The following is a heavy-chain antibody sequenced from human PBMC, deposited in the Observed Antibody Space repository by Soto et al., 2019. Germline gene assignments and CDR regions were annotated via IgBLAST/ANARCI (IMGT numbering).Heavy chain of an antibody. CDR2: IWYDGSNK. CDR1: GFTFSSYG. J-gene: IGHJ6*02. CDR3: ARAFPGGEMATITQGYGMDV. D-gene: IGHD5-12*01. V-gene: IGHV3-33*01. Sequence: QVQLVESGGGVVQPVRSLRLSCAASGFTFSSYGMHWVRQAPGKGLEWVAVIWYDGSNKYYADSVKGRFTISRDNSKNTLYLQMNSLRAEDTAVYYCARAFPGGEMATITQGYGMDVWGQGTTVTVSS.